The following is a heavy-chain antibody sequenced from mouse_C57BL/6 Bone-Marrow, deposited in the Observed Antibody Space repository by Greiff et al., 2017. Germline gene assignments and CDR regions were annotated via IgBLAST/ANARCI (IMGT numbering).Heavy chain of an antibody. D-gene: IGHD1-1*01. CDR3: ANPYYGSSMDY. CDR1: GFTFSDYG. J-gene: IGHJ4*01. V-gene: IGHV5-17*01. CDR2: ISSGSSTI. Sequence: EVQLQESGGGLVKPGGSLKLSCAASGFTFSDYGMHWVRQAPEKGLEWVAYISSGSSTIYYADTVKGRFTISRDNAKDTLFLQMTSLRSEDTAMYYCANPYYGSSMDYWGQGTSVTVSS.